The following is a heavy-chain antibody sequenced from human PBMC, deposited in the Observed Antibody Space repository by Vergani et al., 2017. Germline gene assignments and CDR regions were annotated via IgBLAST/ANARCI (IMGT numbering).Heavy chain of an antibody. CDR3: AWDHRVAAAGTFDY. CDR1: GYTFTSYY. V-gene: IGHV1-46*01. CDR2: INPSGGST. J-gene: IGHJ4*02. Sequence: QVQLVQSGAEVKKPGASVKASCKASGYTFTSYYMHWVRQAPGQGLEWMGIINPSGGSTSYAQKFQGRVTMTRDTSTSTVYMGLSSLRSEDTAVYYCAWDHRVAAAGTFDYWGQGTLVTVSS. D-gene: IGHD6-13*01.